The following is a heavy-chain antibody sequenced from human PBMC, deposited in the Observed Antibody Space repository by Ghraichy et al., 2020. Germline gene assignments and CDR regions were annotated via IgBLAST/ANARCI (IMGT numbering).Heavy chain of an antibody. J-gene: IGHJ5*02. Sequence: SQTLSLTCTVSGGSISSSSYYWGWIRQPPGKGLEWIGSIYYSGSTYYNPSLKSRVTISVDTSKNQFSLKLSSVTAADTAVYYCARHSSSPYYYDSSATYNWFDPWGQGTLVTVSS. D-gene: IGHD3-22*01. CDR2: IYYSGST. CDR1: GGSISSSSYY. CDR3: ARHSSSPYYYDSSATYNWFDP. V-gene: IGHV4-39*01.